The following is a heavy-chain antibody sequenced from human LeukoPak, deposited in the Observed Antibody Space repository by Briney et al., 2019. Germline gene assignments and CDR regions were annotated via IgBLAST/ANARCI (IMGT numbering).Heavy chain of an antibody. D-gene: IGHD6-13*01. J-gene: IGHJ4*02. CDR3: ARTIAAAGQAPHDY. Sequence: SETLSLTCTVSGGSVTSGSYYWSWIRQPPGKGLEWIGYVHYSGSTYNNPSLKSRVTISVDTSTNQFSLKLSSVTAADTAVYYCARTIAAAGQAPHDYWGQGTLVTVSS. V-gene: IGHV4-61*01. CDR2: VHYSGST. CDR1: GGSVTSGSYY.